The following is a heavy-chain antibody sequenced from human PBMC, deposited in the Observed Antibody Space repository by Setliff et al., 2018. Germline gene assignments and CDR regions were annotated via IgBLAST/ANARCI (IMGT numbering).Heavy chain of an antibody. J-gene: IGHJ5*02. CDR1: GFTFTHYS. V-gene: IGHV4-38-2*01. D-gene: IGHD3-3*01. Sequence: SETLSLSCAASGFTFTHYSMNWIRQPPGKGLEWIGTISHSGSTSYNSSLKSRVTMSVDTSKDQFFLKLSSVTAADTAVYYCVRGFTIFGVVKLERWFDPWGQGTLVTVSS. CDR3: VRGFTIFGVVKLERWFDP. CDR2: ISHSGST.